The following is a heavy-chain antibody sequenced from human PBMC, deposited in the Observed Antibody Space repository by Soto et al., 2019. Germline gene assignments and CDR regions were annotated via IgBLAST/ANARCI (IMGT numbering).Heavy chain of an antibody. V-gene: IGHV3-23*01. Sequence: GGSLRLSCAASGFTFTTYAMSWVRQAPGKGLEWVSTISDSAGTTYYADSVKGRFTISRDISKNTLYLQMNSLRAEDTAVYYCAKWGYRNLWGHYDMDVWGQGTTVTVSS. CDR3: AKWGYRNLWGHYDMDV. D-gene: IGHD4-4*01. CDR1: GFTFTTYA. J-gene: IGHJ6*02. CDR2: ISDSAGTT.